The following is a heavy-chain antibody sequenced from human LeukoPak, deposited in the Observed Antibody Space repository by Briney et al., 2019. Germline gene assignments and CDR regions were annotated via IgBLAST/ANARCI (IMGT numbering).Heavy chain of an antibody. CDR1: GFTFSRYW. Sequence: GGSLRLSCAASGFTFSRYWMSRVRQVPRKGLEWVANIKQDGGEIYYVDSVKGRFTISRDNAKSSLYLQMNSLRAGDTAVYYCARAVAGITWGQGTLVTVSS. CDR2: IKQDGGEI. CDR3: ARAVAGIT. V-gene: IGHV3-7*03. D-gene: IGHD6-19*01. J-gene: IGHJ4*02.